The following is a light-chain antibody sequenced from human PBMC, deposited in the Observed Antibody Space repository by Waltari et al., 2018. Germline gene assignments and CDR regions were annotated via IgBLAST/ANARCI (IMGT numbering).Light chain of an antibody. Sequence: DIQMTQSTSSLSASVGDRVTHTCRASENVNNYLNWYQQKPGKAPKLLIYKASTLQSGVPSRFSGSGSGTDYTFTISSLQSEDVATYYCQHGYGTPFTFGPGTKLDIK. CDR1: ENVNNY. V-gene: IGKV1-39*01. J-gene: IGKJ3*01. CDR2: KAS. CDR3: QHGYGTPFT.